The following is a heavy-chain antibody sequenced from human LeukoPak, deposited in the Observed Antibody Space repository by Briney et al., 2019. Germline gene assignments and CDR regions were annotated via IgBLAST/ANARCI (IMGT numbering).Heavy chain of an antibody. J-gene: IGHJ5*02. CDR3: ARELSAPRLGRSSSGYNWFDP. D-gene: IGHD6-6*01. Sequence: ASVKVSCKASGYTFTSYDINWVRQATGQGLEWMGWMNPNSGNTGYAQKFQGRVTMTRNTSISTAYMELSSLRSEDTAVYYCARELSAPRLGRSSSGYNWFDPWGQGTLVTVSS. CDR2: MNPNSGNT. V-gene: IGHV1-8*01. CDR1: GYTFTSYD.